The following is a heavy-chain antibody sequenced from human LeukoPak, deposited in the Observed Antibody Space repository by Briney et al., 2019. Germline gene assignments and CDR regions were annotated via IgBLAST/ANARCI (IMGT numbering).Heavy chain of an antibody. CDR2: INPNSGGT. CDR3: ARDVMNYYDSSGYYLYYFDY. V-gene: IGHV1-2*02. D-gene: IGHD3-22*01. Sequence: GASVKVSCKASGYTFTGYYMHWVRQAPGQGLEWMGWINPNSGGTNYAQKFQGRVTMTRDTSISTAYMELSRLRSDDTAVYYCARDVMNYYDSSGYYLYYFDYWGQGTLVTVSS. J-gene: IGHJ4*02. CDR1: GYTFTGYY.